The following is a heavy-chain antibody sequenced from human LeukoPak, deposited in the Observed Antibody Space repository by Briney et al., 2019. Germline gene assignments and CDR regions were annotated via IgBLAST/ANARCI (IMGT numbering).Heavy chain of an antibody. CDR2: LQYDTSNE. J-gene: IGHJ4*02. V-gene: IGHV3-30*02. D-gene: IGHD6-13*01. Sequence: GGSLRPSCAAYGFTFSSYAMHWVRQAPGKGLEWVAFLQYDTSNEFYADSVKGRFTISRDNSKNTLYLQMTSPRAEDTAVYYCAKDRVTAAGYYFDYWGQGTLVTVSS. CDR1: GFTFSSYA. CDR3: AKDRVTAAGYYFDY.